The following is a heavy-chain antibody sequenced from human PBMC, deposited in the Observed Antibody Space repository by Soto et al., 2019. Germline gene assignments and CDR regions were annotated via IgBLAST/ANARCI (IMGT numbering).Heavy chain of an antibody. D-gene: IGHD6-13*01. CDR1: GFTFNNYA. V-gene: IGHV3-23*01. Sequence: EVQLLESGGGLVQPGGSLRLSCAASGFTFNNYAMSWVRQAPGKGLEWVSTFSGSGGDTYYADSVKGRFTMSRDNSNNILYLQMNSLRAEDTAVYYCARRRGAAAAYFDYWGQGTLITVSS. CDR2: FSGSGGDT. CDR3: ARRRGAAAAYFDY. J-gene: IGHJ4*02.